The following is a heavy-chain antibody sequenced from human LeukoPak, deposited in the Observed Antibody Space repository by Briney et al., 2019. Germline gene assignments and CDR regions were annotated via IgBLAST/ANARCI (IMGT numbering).Heavy chain of an antibody. Sequence: GGSLRLSCAASGYTFSNYAMAWVRQAPGKGLEWASAISDTGDITYHADSVKGRFTISRDNSKNTLYLQMNSLRAEDTAVYYCAKDRQLVRGVIIGLIDYWGQGTLVTVSS. J-gene: IGHJ4*02. CDR2: ISDTGDIT. CDR3: AKDRQLVRGVIIGLIDY. V-gene: IGHV3-23*01. D-gene: IGHD3-10*01. CDR1: GYTFSNYA.